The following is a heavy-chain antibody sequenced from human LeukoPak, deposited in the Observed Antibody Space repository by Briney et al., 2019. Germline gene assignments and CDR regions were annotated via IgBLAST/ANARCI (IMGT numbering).Heavy chain of an antibody. J-gene: IGHJ4*02. D-gene: IGHD2-21*02. CDR1: GFTFSTYW. V-gene: IGHV3-7*01. CDR3: ATDRDNSDWQKRFDS. Sequence: PEGSLRLSCVASGFTFSTYWMNWYRQAPGKGLEWVGNINQDASEINYVDSVRGRFTISRDNAKNSLHLQMNSLRAEDTAVYYCATDRDNSDWQKRFDSWGQGTLVTVSS. CDR2: INQDASEI.